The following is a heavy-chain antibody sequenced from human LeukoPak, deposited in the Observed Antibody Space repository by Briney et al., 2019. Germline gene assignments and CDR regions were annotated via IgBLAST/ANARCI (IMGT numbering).Heavy chain of an antibody. J-gene: IGHJ4*02. Sequence: SRTLSLTCAVSGGSISSGGYSWSWIRQPPGKGLEWIGYIYHSGSTYYNPSLKSRVTISVDTSKNQFSLKLSSVTAADTAVYYCARHPRKYCSGGSCRFYYFDYWGQGTLVTVSS. V-gene: IGHV4-30-2*03. CDR1: GGSISSGGYS. CDR3: ARHPRKYCSGGSCRFYYFDY. CDR2: IYHSGST. D-gene: IGHD2-15*01.